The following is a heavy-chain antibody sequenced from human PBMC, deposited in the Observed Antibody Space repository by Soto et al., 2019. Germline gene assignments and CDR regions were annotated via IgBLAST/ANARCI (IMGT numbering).Heavy chain of an antibody. CDR2: IYYDGSNE. Sequence: QVQLVESGGGVVQPGRSLRLSCAASEFTFSNFGMHWVRQAPGKWLEWVAVIYYDGSNEYYADSVKGRFTISRDNSKNTLYLQMNSRRAEDTAVYYCAGVDVVVAADAFDIWGQGTMVTVSS. V-gene: IGHV3-33*01. J-gene: IGHJ3*02. D-gene: IGHD2-15*01. CDR1: EFTFSNFG. CDR3: AGVDVVVAADAFDI.